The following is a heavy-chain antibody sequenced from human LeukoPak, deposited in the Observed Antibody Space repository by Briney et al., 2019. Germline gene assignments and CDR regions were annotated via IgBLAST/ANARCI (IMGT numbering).Heavy chain of an antibody. V-gene: IGHV3-48*01. CDR3: ARAPHRRYCSSTSCSLYLDY. Sequence: GGSLRLSCAASGFTFSSYSMNWVRQAPGKGLEWVSYISSSSSTIYYADSVKGRFTISRDNAKNSLYLQMNSLRAEDTAVYYCARAPHRRYCSSTSCSLYLDYWGQGTLVTVSS. CDR2: ISSSSSTI. CDR1: GFTFSSYS. D-gene: IGHD2-2*01. J-gene: IGHJ4*02.